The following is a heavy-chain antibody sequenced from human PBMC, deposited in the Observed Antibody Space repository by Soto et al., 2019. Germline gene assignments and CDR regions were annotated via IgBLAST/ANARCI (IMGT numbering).Heavy chain of an antibody. CDR1: GFTFSSYA. CDR2: ISGSGGST. CDR3: ARSPAAMADYFDY. J-gene: IGHJ4*02. Sequence: GGSLRLSCAASGFTFSSYAMSWVRQAPGKGLEWVSAISGSGGSTYYADSVKGRLTISRDNSKNTLYLQRNSLRAEDTAVYYCARSPAAMADYFDYWGQGTLVTVSS. D-gene: IGHD2-2*01. V-gene: IGHV3-23*01.